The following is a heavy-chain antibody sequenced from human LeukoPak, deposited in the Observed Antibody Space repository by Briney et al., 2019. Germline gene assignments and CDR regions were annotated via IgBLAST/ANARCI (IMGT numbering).Heavy chain of an antibody. CDR3: ARQVSGTYDY. Sequence: SETLSLTCAVYGGSFSGYYWSWIRQPPGKGLEWIGEINHSGSTNYNPSLKSRVTISVDTSEKQISLKLSSVTAADTAVYYCARQVSGTYDYWGQGTLVTVSS. CDR1: GGSFSGYY. D-gene: IGHD1-1*01. CDR2: INHSGST. J-gene: IGHJ4*02. V-gene: IGHV4-34*01.